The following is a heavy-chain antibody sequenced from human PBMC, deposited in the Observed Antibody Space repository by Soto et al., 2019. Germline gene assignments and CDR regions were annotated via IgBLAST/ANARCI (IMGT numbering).Heavy chain of an antibody. J-gene: IGHJ6*02. CDR3: ARSSSSSHYYYYGMDV. Sequence: SETLSLPCTVSGGSISSYYWSWIRQPAGKGLEWIGRIYTSGSTNYNPSLKSRVTMSVDTSKNQFSLKLSSVTAADTAVYYCARSSSSSHYYYYGMDVWGQGTTGTVS. CDR1: GGSISSYY. D-gene: IGHD6-6*01. CDR2: IYTSGST. V-gene: IGHV4-4*07.